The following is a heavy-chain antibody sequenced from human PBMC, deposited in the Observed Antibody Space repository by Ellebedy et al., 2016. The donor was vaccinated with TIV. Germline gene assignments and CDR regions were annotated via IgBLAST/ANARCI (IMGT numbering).Heavy chain of an antibody. CDR3: ATIFSRVVTAIPSRIREWYVDY. CDR2: FDPEDGET. Sequence: AASVKVSCKASGYSFTGHYMHWVRQAPGQGLEWMGGFDPEDGETIYAQKFQGRVTMTDDTSTDTAYMELSSLRSEDTAVYYCATIFSRVVTAIPSRIREWYVDYWGQGTLVTVSS. V-gene: IGHV1-24*01. J-gene: IGHJ4*02. CDR1: GYSFTGHY. D-gene: IGHD2-21*02.